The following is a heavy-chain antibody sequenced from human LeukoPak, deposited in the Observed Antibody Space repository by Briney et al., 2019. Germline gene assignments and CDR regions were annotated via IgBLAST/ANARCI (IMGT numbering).Heavy chain of an antibody. CDR3: TTGTALWFGELLNLDY. CDR2: IKSKTDGGTT. D-gene: IGHD3-10*01. Sequence: GGSLRLSCAASGFTFSNAWMSWVRQAPGKGLEWVGRIKSKTDGGTTDYAAPVKGRFTISRDDSKNTLYLQMDSLKTEDTAVYYCTTGTALWFGELLNLDYWGQGTLVTVSS. CDR1: GFTFSNAW. V-gene: IGHV3-15*01. J-gene: IGHJ4*02.